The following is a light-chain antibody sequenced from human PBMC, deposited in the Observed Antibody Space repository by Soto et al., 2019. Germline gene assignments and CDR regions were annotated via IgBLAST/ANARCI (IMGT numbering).Light chain of an antibody. V-gene: IGKV2-30*01. Sequence: DVVVTQSPLSLPVTPGQPASISCRSSQNLVSSDGSTCLHWFQQRPGQSPRRLISKASNRESGVPDRFSGSGSGTDFTLKISRVEAEDVGIYYCMQYIQWPHTLGQGTKLEIK. CDR1: QNLVSSDGSTC. CDR3: MQYIQWPHT. J-gene: IGKJ2*01. CDR2: KAS.